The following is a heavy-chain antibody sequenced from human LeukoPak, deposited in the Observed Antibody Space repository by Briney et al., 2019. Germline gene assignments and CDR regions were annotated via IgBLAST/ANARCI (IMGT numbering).Heavy chain of an antibody. J-gene: IGHJ3*02. D-gene: IGHD4/OR15-4a*01. CDR2: ISSSSSFI. V-gene: IGHV3-21*01. CDR3: ARIHDYGDLDAFDI. CDR1: GFTFSSYS. Sequence: PGGSLRLSCAASGFTFSSYSMNWVRQAPGKGLEWVSSISSSSSFIYYADSVKGRFTISRDNAKNSLYLQMNSLRAEDTAVYYCARIHDYGDLDAFDIWGQGTMVTVSS.